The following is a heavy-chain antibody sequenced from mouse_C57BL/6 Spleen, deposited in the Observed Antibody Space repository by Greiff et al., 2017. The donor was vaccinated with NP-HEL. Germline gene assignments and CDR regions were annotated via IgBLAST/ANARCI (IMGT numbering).Heavy chain of an antibody. Sequence: VQLQQSGPELVKPGASVKISCKASGYTFTDYYMNWVKQSHGKSLEWIGDINPNNGGTSYNQKFKGKATLTVDKSASTAYMELRSLTSEDSAVYYCARFWYGGKGTLVTVSA. CDR3: ARFWY. J-gene: IGHJ3*01. CDR1: GYTFTDYY. CDR2: INPNNGGT. V-gene: IGHV1-26*01.